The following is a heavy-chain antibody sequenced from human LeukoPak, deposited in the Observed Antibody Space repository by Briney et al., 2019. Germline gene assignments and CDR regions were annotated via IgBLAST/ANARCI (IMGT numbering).Heavy chain of an antibody. CDR1: GVSISSKY. V-gene: IGHV4-59*01. CDR3: ATSGPGTGNAFDI. D-gene: IGHD2-15*01. Sequence: SETLSLTCSVSGVSISSKYWSWIRQPPGRGLEWIGYIYYRGSTNYNPSLKSRVTISVDTSKNQFSLKLSSVAAADTAAYYCATSGPGTGNAFDIWGQGTMVTVSS. CDR2: IYYRGST. J-gene: IGHJ3*02.